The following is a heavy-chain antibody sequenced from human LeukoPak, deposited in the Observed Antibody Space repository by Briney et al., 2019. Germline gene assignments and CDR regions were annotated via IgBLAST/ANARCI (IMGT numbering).Heavy chain of an antibody. CDR3: ARALWFGEPAPPL. J-gene: IGHJ4*02. CDR2: ISYDGSNK. V-gene: IGHV3-30-3*01. D-gene: IGHD3-10*01. Sequence: GGSLRLSWAASGFTFSSYAMHWVRQAPGKGLEWVAVISYDGSNKYYADSVKGRFTISRDNSKNTLYLQMNSLRAEDTAVYYCARALWFGEPAPPLWGQGTLVTVSS. CDR1: GFTFSSYA.